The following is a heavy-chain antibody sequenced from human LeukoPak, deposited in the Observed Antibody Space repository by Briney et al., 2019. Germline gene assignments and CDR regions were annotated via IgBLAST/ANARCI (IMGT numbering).Heavy chain of an antibody. CDR1: GFTFSSYW. Sequence: GGSLRPSCAAPGFTFSSYWMSWVRQAPGKGLEWVANIKQDGSEKYYVDSVKGRFTISRDNAKNSLYLQMNSLRAEDTAVYYCARDPGETGWFDPWGQGTLVTVSS. J-gene: IGHJ5*02. V-gene: IGHV3-7*01. CDR3: ARDPGETGWFDP. CDR2: IKQDGSEK. D-gene: IGHD3-16*01.